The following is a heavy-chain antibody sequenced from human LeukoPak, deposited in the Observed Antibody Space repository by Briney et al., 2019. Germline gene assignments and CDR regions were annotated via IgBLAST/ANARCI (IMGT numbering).Heavy chain of an antibody. V-gene: IGHV4-4*07. Sequence: SETLSLTCTVSGGSISSYYWSWIRQPAGKGLEWIGRIYTSGSTNYNPSLKSRVTISVDTSKNQFSLKLSSVTAADTAVYYCARGKTVVPAAPEYFQHWGQGTLVTVSS. D-gene: IGHD2-2*01. CDR1: GGSISSYY. J-gene: IGHJ1*01. CDR2: IYTSGST. CDR3: ARGKTVVPAAPEYFQH.